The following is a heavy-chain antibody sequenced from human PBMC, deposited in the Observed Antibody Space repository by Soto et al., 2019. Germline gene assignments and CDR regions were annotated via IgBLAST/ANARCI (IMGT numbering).Heavy chain of an antibody. D-gene: IGHD3-16*02. CDR1: GGSISSYY. CDR2: IYYSGST. J-gene: IGHJ6*02. V-gene: IGHV4-59*08. Sequence: QVQLQESGPGLVKPSETLSLTCTVSGGSISSYYWSWIRQPPGKGLEWIGYIYYSGSTNYNPSLKGRVSISVYTSKNQFSLKLSSVTAADTAVYYCARDLSGYGMDVWGQGTTVTVSS. CDR3: ARDLSGYGMDV.